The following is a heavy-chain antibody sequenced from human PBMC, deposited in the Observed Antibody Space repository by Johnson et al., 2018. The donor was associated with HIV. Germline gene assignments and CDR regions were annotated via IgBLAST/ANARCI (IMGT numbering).Heavy chain of an antibody. Sequence: QVQLVESGGGLVKPGGSLRLSCAASGFIFSDYYMSWIRQAPGKGLEWVSYISSSGSTIYYADSVKGRFTISRDNAKNSLCLQMNSLRAEDTAVYYCAREVYYYDTSGQGAFDIWGQGTMVTVSS. CDR1: GFIFSDYY. J-gene: IGHJ3*02. V-gene: IGHV3-11*04. CDR2: ISSSGSTI. D-gene: IGHD3-22*01. CDR3: AREVYYYDTSGQGAFDI.